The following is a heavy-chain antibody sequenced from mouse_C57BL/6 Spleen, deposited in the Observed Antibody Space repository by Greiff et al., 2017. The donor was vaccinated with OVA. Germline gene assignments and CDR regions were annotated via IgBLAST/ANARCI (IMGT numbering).Heavy chain of an antibody. CDR2: IYPGDGDT. J-gene: IGHJ2*01. V-gene: IGHV1-82*01. D-gene: IGHD1-1*01. Sequence: VQLVESGPELVKPGASVKICCKASGYAFSSSWMNWVKQRPGKGLEWIGRIYPGDGDTNYNGKFKGKATLTADKSSSTAYMQLSSLTSEDSAVYYCARDYGSSDFDYWGQGTTLTVSS. CDR1: GYAFSSSW. CDR3: ARDYGSSDFDY.